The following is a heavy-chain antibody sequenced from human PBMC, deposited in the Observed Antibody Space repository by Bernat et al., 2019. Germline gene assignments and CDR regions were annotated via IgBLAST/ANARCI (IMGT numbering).Heavy chain of an antibody. Sequence: QVQLVESGGGVVQPGRSLRLSCAASGFTFSSYAMHWVRQAPGKGLEWVAVISFDGNNKYYADSVKGRFTISRDNSKSTLFLQMNSLRAEDTAVYYCARGPPQYCSDDGYYLGLDYWGQGTLVTVSS. CDR1: GFTFSSYA. V-gene: IGHV3-30-3*01. D-gene: IGHD2-15*01. CDR2: ISFDGNNK. J-gene: IGHJ4*02. CDR3: ARGPPQYCSDDGYYLGLDY.